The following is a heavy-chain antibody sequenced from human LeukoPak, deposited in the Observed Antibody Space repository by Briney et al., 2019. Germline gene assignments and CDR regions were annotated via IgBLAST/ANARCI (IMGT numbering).Heavy chain of an antibody. V-gene: IGHV3-23*01. CDR2: IVGSGGST. Sequence: GGSLRLSCAASGFTFSTYGMSWVRQAPGKGLEWVSGIVGSGGSTYYADSVRGRFTISRDNSKNTLYLQMNSLRAEDTAVYYCARPRSSYYYGSGSYYNYWGQGTLVTVSS. J-gene: IGHJ4*02. D-gene: IGHD3-10*01. CDR1: GFTFSTYG. CDR3: ARPRSSYYYGSGSYYNY.